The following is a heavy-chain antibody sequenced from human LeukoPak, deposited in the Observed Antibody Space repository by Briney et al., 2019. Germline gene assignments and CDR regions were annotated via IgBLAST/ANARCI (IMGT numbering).Heavy chain of an antibody. CDR2: ISWNSGSI. D-gene: IGHD4-11*01. CDR3: ARGVESTVTDYYYYYMDV. CDR1: GFTFDDYA. Sequence: GGSLRLSCAASGFTFDDYAMHWVRQAPGKGLEWVSGISWNSGSIGYADSVKGRFTISRDNAKNSLYLQMNSLRAEDTALYYCARGVESTVTDYYYYYMDVWGKGTTVTVSS. J-gene: IGHJ6*03. V-gene: IGHV3-9*01.